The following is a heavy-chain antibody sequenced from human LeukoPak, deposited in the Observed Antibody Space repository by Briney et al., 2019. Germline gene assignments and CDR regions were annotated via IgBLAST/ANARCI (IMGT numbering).Heavy chain of an antibody. CDR3: ARGSTNYYYYYGMDV. CDR1: GFTFSSYA. J-gene: IGHJ6*02. V-gene: IGHV3-21*01. CDR2: ISSSSSYI. Sequence: GGSLRLSCAASGFTFSSYAMSWVRQAPGKGLEWVSSISSSSSYIYYADSVKGRFTISRDNAKNSLYLQMNSLRAEDTAVYYCARGSTNYYYYYGMDVWGQGTTVTVSS.